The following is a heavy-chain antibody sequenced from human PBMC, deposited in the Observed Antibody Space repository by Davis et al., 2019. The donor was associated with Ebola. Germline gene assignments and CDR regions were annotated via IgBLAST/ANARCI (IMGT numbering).Heavy chain of an antibody. V-gene: IGHV3-23*01. D-gene: IGHD1-1*01. CDR2: ISGSGGST. CDR1: GFTFSTYA. CDR3: AKVERGY. Sequence: GESLKISCAASGFTFSTYAMGWVRQAPGKGLEWVSAISGSGGSTYYADSVKGRFTISRDNSKNTLYLQMNSLRAEDTAVYYCAKVERGYWGLGTLVTVSS. J-gene: IGHJ4*02.